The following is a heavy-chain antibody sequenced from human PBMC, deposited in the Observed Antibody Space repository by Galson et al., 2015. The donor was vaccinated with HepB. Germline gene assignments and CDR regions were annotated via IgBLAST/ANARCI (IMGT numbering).Heavy chain of an antibody. V-gene: IGHV3-48*04. CDR2: ISSSSSTI. CDR3: ARVSGYYYGSGSYCLDI. CDR1: GFTFSSYS. D-gene: IGHD3-10*01. Sequence: SLRLSCAASGFTFSSYSMNWVRQAPGKGLEWVSYISSSSSTIYYADFVKGRFTISRDNAKNSLYLQMNSLRAEDTAVYYCARVSGYYYGSGSYCLDIWGQGTMVTVSS. J-gene: IGHJ3*02.